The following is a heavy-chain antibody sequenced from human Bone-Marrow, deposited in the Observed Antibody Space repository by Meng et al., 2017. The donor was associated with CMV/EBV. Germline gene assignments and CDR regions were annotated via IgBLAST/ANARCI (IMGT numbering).Heavy chain of an antibody. Sequence: LVQPGGSVCLFCAYSGFTFCSHLMHWVRAAPGEWLVWVCSITRDRSSPSHADSVTGRFTISRDNAKNTLNLNMNSLRAEDTSVYYCARDGGVAEGYWGQGTLVTVSS. CDR2: ITRDRSSP. CDR3: ARDGGVAEGY. J-gene: IGHJ4*02. CDR1: GFTFCSHL. V-gene: IGHV3-74*01. D-gene: IGHD6-19*01.